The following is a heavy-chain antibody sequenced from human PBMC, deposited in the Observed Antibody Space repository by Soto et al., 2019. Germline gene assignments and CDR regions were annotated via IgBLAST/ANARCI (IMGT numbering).Heavy chain of an antibody. CDR2: INHSVST. CDR1: GGSFIGYY. V-gene: IGHV4-34*01. CDR3: ARGGRYCSGGSCXFGETKLFDS. J-gene: IGHJ4*02. Sequence: AETRSLTCAGYGGSFIGYYWSWILQPPWKGLEWIGEINHSVSTNYNPSLKSRVTISVNTSKNQFSLKLSSVTAADTAVYYCARGGRYCSGGSCXFGETKLFDSRGQGTSVPVSS. D-gene: IGHD2-15*01.